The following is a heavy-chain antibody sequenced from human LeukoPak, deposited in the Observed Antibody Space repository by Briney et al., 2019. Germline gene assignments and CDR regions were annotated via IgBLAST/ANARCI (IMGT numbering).Heavy chain of an antibody. D-gene: IGHD2-21*02. V-gene: IGHV4-61*09. CDR1: GGSISSGRYY. CDR2: LYTNDNT. Sequence: PSETLSLTCTVSGGSISSGRYYWTWIRLPAGKGLEWIGHLYTNDNTNYNPSLESRVSISVDTSTSQFYLQLTSVTAADTAVYFCARGVVTDDYYMDVWGKGTTVIVSS. CDR3: ARGVVTDDYYMDV. J-gene: IGHJ6*03.